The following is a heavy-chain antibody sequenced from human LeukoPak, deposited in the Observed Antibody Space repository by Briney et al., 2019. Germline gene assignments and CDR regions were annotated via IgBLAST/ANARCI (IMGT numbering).Heavy chain of an antibody. CDR2: ISYDGSNK. D-gene: IGHD2-15*01. J-gene: IGHJ5*02. CDR1: GFTFSSYA. CDR3: AKDRVVAAIGVWWFDP. V-gene: IGHV3-30*04. Sequence: PGGSLKLSCAASGFTFSSYAMHWVRQAPGKGLEWVAVISYDGSNKYYADSVKGRFTISRDNSKDTLYLQMNSLRAEDTAVYYCAKDRVVAAIGVWWFDPWGQGTLVTVSS.